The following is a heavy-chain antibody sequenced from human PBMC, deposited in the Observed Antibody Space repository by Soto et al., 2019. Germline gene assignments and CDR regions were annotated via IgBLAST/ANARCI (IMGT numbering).Heavy chain of an antibody. Sequence: GGSLRLSCGASGFTFSSYDMHWFRQATGKGLEWVSAIGTAGDTYYPGSVKGRFTISRENAKNSLYLQMNSLRAGDTAVYYCARAYKRGHFDYWGQGTLVTVSS. V-gene: IGHV3-13*01. D-gene: IGHD1-20*01. CDR3: ARAYKRGHFDY. J-gene: IGHJ4*02. CDR1: GFTFSSYD. CDR2: IGTAGDT.